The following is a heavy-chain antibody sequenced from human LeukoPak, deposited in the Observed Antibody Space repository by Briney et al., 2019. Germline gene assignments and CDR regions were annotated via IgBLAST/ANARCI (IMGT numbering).Heavy chain of an antibody. J-gene: IGHJ4*02. CDR1: GFTFSSYG. Sequence: GGSLRLSCAASGFTFSSYGMHWVRQAPGKGLEWLAVISYDGSNKYYADSVKGRFTISRDNSKNTLYLQMNSLRAEDTAVYYCAKTPGSIAARGDYWGQGTMVTVSS. CDR3: AKTPGSIAARGDY. D-gene: IGHD6-6*01. V-gene: IGHV3-30*18. CDR2: ISYDGSNK.